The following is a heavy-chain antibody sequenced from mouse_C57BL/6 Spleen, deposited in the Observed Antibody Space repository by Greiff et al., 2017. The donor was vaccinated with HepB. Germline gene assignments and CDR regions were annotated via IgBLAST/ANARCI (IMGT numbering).Heavy chain of an antibody. CDR1: GYTFTSYW. J-gene: IGHJ1*03. V-gene: IGHV1-52*01. CDR3: ARSAQASYWYLDV. Sequence: QVQLQQPGAELVRPGSSVKLSCKASGYTFTSYWMHWVKQRPIQGLEWIGNIDPSDSETHCNQKFKDKATLTVDKSSSTAYMQLSSLTSEDSAVYYCARSAQASYWYLDVWSKGTTVTVSS. D-gene: IGHD3-2*02. CDR2: IDPSDSET.